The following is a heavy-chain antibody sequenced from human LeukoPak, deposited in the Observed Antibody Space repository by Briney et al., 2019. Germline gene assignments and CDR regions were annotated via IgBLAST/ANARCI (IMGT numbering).Heavy chain of an antibody. J-gene: IGHJ4*02. D-gene: IGHD5-24*01. CDR3: AKDSWMATTSPFDY. CDR1: GFTFSSYG. CDR2: IWYDGSNK. V-gene: IGHV3-33*06. Sequence: GGSLRLSCAASGFTFSSYGMHWVRQAPGKGLEWVAVIWYDGSNKYYADSVKGRFTISRDNSKNTLYLQMNSLRAEDTAVYYCAKDSWMATTSPFDYWGQGTLVSVSS.